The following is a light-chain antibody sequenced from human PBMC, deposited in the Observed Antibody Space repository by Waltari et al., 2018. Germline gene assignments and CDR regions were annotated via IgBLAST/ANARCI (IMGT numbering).Light chain of an antibody. CDR3: QQYYITPPWT. V-gene: IGKV4-1*01. CDR2: WAS. CDR1: QSLLYSSTNKNY. Sequence: DIVVTQSPDYLAVSLGERATINCKSSQSLLYSSTNKNYLAWYQQKPGQPPKLLIYWASTRESGVPDRFSGSGSGTDFTLTISSLQAEDVAVYYCQQYYITPPWTFGQGTKVEIK. J-gene: IGKJ1*01.